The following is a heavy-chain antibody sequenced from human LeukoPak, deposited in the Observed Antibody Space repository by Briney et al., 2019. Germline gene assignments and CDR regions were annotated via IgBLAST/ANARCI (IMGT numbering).Heavy chain of an antibody. D-gene: IGHD3-3*01. CDR2: ISWNSGSI. J-gene: IGHJ4*02. Sequence: PGRSLRLSCAASGFTFDDYAMHWVRQAPGKGLEWVSGISWNSGSIGYADSVKGRFTISRDNAKNSLYLQMNSLRAEDTAVYYCARTRIFGVPSEWGQGTLVTVSS. CDR1: GFTFDDYA. V-gene: IGHV3-9*01. CDR3: ARTRIFGVPSE.